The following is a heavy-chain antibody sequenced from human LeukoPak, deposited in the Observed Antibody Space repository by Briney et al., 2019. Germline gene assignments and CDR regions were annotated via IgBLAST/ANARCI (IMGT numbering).Heavy chain of an antibody. D-gene: IGHD3-10*01. CDR1: GGSISSGGYS. CDR2: IYQSGST. CDR3: ARGLDYYGSGSYYH. V-gene: IGHV4-30-2*01. J-gene: IGHJ5*02. Sequence: SETLSLTCAVSGGSISSGGYSWSWIRQPPGKGLEWIGYIYQSGSTYYNPSLKSRVTISVDRSKNQFSLKLSSVTAADTAVYYCARGLDYYGSGSYYHWGQGTLVTVSS.